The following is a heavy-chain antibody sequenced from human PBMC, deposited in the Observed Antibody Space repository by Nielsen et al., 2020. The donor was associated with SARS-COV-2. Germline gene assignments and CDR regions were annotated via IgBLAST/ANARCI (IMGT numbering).Heavy chain of an antibody. CDR1: GYTFTSYY. CDR2: INPSGGST. CDR3: ARLQGHWDGDYSEDY. D-gene: IGHD4-17*01. J-gene: IGHJ4*02. Sequence: ASVKVSCKASGYTFTSYYMHWVRQAPGQGLEWMGIINPSGGSTSYAQKFQGRVTMTRDTSTSSVYMEVSSLRSEDTAVYYCARLQGHWDGDYSEDYWGQGTLVTVSS. V-gene: IGHV1-46*01.